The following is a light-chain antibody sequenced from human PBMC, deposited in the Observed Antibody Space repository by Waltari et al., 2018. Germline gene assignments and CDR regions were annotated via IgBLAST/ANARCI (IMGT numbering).Light chain of an antibody. J-gene: IGLJ2*01. Sequence: QVLLTQSPSASASLGASVKLTRTLSSGQSSYAIAWHQQQPEKGPRYLMKVNSDGSHSKGDVIPDRFSGSSSGTERYLTISRLQSDDEADYYCQTWDTGTVVFGGGTKLTVL. CDR2: VNSDGSH. V-gene: IGLV4-69*02. CDR3: QTWDTGTVV. CDR1: SGQSSYA.